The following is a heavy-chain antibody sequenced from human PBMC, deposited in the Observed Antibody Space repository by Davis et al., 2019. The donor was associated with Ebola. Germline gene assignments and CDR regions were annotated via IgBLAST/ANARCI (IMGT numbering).Heavy chain of an antibody. Sequence: PGGSLRLSCVASGFTFNNYALIWVRQSPVKGLEWVSAVGTSGDTYYADSVKGRFTISRDNSRNSLYLQMNGLRTEDTAFYYCAKDKSNTGWVHWGQGSLVTVSS. D-gene: IGHD6-19*01. J-gene: IGHJ4*02. CDR2: AVGTSGDT. CDR3: AKDKSNTGWVH. V-gene: IGHV3-43*02. CDR1: GFTFNNYA.